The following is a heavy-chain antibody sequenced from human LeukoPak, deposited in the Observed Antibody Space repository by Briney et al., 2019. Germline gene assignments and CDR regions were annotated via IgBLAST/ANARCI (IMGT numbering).Heavy chain of an antibody. CDR3: ARDPGVGATLYYMDV. CDR1: GFTFSDYY. Sequence: GGSLRLSCAASGFTFSDYYMSWIRQAPGKGLEWVSYISPGGSNLYYADSVEGRFTISRDNAKNSLSLQMNSLRAEDTAVYYCARDPGVGATLYYMDVWGKGTTVTVSS. V-gene: IGHV3-11*04. CDR2: ISPGGSNL. D-gene: IGHD1-26*01. J-gene: IGHJ6*03.